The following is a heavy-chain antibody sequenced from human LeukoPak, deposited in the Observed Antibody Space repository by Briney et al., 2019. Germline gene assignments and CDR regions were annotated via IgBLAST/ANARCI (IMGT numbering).Heavy chain of an antibody. D-gene: IGHD3-10*01. CDR2: ISYDGYNQ. Sequence: GGSLRLSCAASGFTFSSYGMHWVRQAPGKGLEWVAVISYDGYNQYYADSVKGRFTISRDNSKNTLYLQMTSLRPEDTAVYYCASERGASGEFAYWGQGTLVTVSS. CDR1: GFTFSSYG. CDR3: ASERGASGEFAY. J-gene: IGHJ4*02. V-gene: IGHV3-30*03.